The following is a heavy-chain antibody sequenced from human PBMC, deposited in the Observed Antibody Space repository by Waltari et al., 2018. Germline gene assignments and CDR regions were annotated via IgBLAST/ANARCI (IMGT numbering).Heavy chain of an antibody. CDR2: INHSGST. J-gene: IGHJ4*02. CDR1: GGSFSGYY. CDR3: ARYDFWSGYYEGY. V-gene: IGHV4-34*01. D-gene: IGHD3-3*01. Sequence: QVQLQQWGAGLLKPSETLSLTCAVYGGSFSGYYWSWIRQPPGKGLGWIGEINHSGSTNYNPSLKSRVTISVDTSKNQFSLKLSSVTAADTAVYYCARYDFWSGYYEGYWGQGTLVTVSS.